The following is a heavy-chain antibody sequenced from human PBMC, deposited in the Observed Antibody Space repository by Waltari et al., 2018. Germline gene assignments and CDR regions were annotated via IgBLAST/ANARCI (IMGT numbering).Heavy chain of an antibody. CDR3: ARAEGIAAAGTGPDAFDI. Sequence: QVQLQESGPGLVKPSETLSLTCTVSGGSISSHYWSWIRQPPGKGLEWIWYIYYSGSTNYNPSLKSRVTISVDTSKNQFSLKLSSVAAADTAVYYCARAEGIAAAGTGPDAFDIWGQGTMVTVSS. CDR1: GGSISSHY. CDR2: IYYSGST. V-gene: IGHV4-59*11. J-gene: IGHJ3*02. D-gene: IGHD6-13*01.